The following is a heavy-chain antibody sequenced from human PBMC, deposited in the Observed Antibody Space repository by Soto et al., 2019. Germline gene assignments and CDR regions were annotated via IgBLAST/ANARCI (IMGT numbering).Heavy chain of an antibody. CDR3: ATLTTVTTNFDF. CDR1: GGSISSYY. CDR2: IHYNGNT. V-gene: IGHV4-59*01. Sequence: PSETLSLTCTVSGGSISSYYWGWIRQPPGKGLEWIGYIHYNGNTNYNPSLKSRVTISVDTSKNQFSLNLSSVTAADTAVYYCATLTTVTTNFDFWGQGTLVTVSS. J-gene: IGHJ4*02. D-gene: IGHD4-17*01.